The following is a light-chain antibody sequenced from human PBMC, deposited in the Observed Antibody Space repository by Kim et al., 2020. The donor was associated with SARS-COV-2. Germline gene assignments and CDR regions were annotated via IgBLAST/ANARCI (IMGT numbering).Light chain of an antibody. CDR1: SSNVGTNY. CDR3: AAWDGSLSVRV. CDR2: TNN. Sequence: QSVLTQPPSASGTPGQRVTISCSGSSSNVGTNYLNWYQQLPGTAPKLLISTNNQRPSGVPDRFSGSKSGTSASLAISGLRSEDEADYYCAAWDGSLSVRVFGGGTQLTVL. V-gene: IGLV1-47*01. J-gene: IGLJ2*01.